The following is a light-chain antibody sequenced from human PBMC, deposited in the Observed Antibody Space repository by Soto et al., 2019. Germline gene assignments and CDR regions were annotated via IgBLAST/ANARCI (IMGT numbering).Light chain of an antibody. CDR2: GAS. Sequence: EIVLTQSPGTLSLSPGERATLSCRASQSVISNYLAWYQQKPGQAPRLLIYGASSRATGIPDRFSGSGSGTDFTLIISRLEPEYFAVYYCQQYDNSRWTFGQGTKVEI. CDR1: QSVISNY. J-gene: IGKJ1*01. CDR3: QQYDNSRWT. V-gene: IGKV3-20*01.